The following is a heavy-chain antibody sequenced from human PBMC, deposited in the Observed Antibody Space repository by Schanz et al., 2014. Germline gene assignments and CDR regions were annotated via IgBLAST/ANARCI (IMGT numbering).Heavy chain of an antibody. CDR3: ARSPGDFPGWFDS. CDR1: GGSFSAYY. D-gene: IGHD4-17*01. V-gene: IGHV4-34*01. J-gene: IGHJ5*01. CDR2: INHSGST. Sequence: QVQLQQWGAGLLKPSETLSLTCAVYGGSFSAYYWNWIRQPPGKGLEWIGEINHSGSTNYNPSLKSQVTMSVETSKNQFSLNLSSVTAADTAVYYCARSPGDFPGWFDSWGQGTLXTVSS.